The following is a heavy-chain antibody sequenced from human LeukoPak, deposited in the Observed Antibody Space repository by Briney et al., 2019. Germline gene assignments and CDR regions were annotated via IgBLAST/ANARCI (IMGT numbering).Heavy chain of an antibody. V-gene: IGHV1-69*05. Sequence: ASVKVSCKASGGTFSSYAISWVRQAPRQGLEWMGRIIPIFGTANYAQKFQGRVTITTDESTSTAYMELGSLRSEDTAVYYCARSPGTGYYYYYMDVWGKGTTVTVSS. CDR3: ARSPGTGYYYYYMDV. J-gene: IGHJ6*03. CDR1: GGTFSSYA. CDR2: IIPIFGTA. D-gene: IGHD3-10*01.